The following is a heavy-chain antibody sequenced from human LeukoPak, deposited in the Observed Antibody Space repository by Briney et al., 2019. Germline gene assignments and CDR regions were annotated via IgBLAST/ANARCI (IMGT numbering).Heavy chain of an antibody. J-gene: IGHJ5*02. CDR1: GGSFSGYY. CDR2: INHSGST. Sequence: SETLSHTCAVYGGSFSGYYWSWIRQPPGKGLEWIGEINHSGSTNYNPSLKSRVTISVDTSKNQFSLKLSSVTAADTAVYYCARCSSTSCYGRFDPWGQGTLVTVSS. CDR3: ARCSSTSCYGRFDP. D-gene: IGHD2-2*01. V-gene: IGHV4-34*01.